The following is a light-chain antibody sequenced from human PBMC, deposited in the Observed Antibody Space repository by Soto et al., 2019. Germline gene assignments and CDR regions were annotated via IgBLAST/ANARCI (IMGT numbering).Light chain of an antibody. CDR1: QSVSNN. J-gene: IGKJ1*01. CDR3: QQYNNWPLT. Sequence: EIVLTQSPGTLSLSPGERATLSCRASQSVSNNLALYQQKPGQAPRLLIYGASTRATGIPARFSGSGSGTEFTLTISSLQSEDFAVYYCQQYNNWPLTFGQGTKVDI. V-gene: IGKV3-15*01. CDR2: GAS.